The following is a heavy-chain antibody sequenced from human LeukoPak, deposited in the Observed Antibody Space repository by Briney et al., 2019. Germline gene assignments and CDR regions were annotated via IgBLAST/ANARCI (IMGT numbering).Heavy chain of an antibody. CDR2: ISYGGAT. V-gene: IGHV4-59*08. CDR3: ARSKTYRSTWNTDY. CDR1: GGSISPYY. D-gene: IGHD2-2*01. J-gene: IGHJ4*02. Sequence: SETLSLTCTVSGGSISPYYWSWVRQPPGKGLEWIGYISYGGATNYNPSLKSRLTILVDMSKNQFSLKLSSVTAADTAVYYCARSKTYRSTWNTDYWGQGTLVTVSS.